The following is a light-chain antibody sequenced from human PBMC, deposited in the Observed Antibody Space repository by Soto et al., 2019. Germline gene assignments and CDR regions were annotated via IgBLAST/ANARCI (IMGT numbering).Light chain of an antibody. V-gene: IGLV2-14*01. J-gene: IGLJ2*01. CDR3: TSFTTSSTWI. Sequence: QSVLTQPASVSGSPGQSITISCTGTSSDVGGYNYVSWFQQHPGKAPKLIIYAVSNRPSGASSRFSGSKSGNTASLTISGLQAEDEGDYYCTSFTTSSTWIFGGGTKVTVL. CDR1: SSDVGGYNY. CDR2: AVS.